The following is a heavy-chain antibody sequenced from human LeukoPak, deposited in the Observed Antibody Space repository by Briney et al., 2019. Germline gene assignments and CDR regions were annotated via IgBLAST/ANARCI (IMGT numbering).Heavy chain of an antibody. Sequence: GRSLRLSCAASGFTFSSYAMHWVRQAPGKGLEWVAVISYDGSNKYYADSVKGRFTISRDNSKNTLYLQMNSLRAEDTAVYYCARDGGGARTYYDFWSGYHNMYYFDYWGQGTLVTVSS. D-gene: IGHD3-3*01. J-gene: IGHJ4*02. V-gene: IGHV3-30*04. CDR3: ARDGGGARTYYDFWSGYHNMYYFDY. CDR2: ISYDGSNK. CDR1: GFTFSSYA.